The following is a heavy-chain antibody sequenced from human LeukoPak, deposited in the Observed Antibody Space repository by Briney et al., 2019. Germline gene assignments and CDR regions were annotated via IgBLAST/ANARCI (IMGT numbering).Heavy chain of an antibody. V-gene: IGHV5-51*01. CDR1: GYSFTTYW. CDR3: ARHLGTAMVSPLGY. CDR2: IHPGDSDT. D-gene: IGHD5-18*01. J-gene: IGHJ4*02. Sequence: GESLKISCKGSGYSFTTYWIAWVRQMPEKDLEWMGFIHPGDSDTRYSPSFQGQVTISADKSISTAYLQWSSLKASDTAMYYCARHLGTAMVSPLGYWGQGTLVTVSS.